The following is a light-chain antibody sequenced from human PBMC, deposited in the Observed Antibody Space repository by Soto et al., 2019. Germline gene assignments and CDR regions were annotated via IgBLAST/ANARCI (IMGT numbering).Light chain of an antibody. CDR2: EAS. J-gene: IGKJ1*01. V-gene: IGKV1-5*03. Sequence: DIQMTQSPSTLSASVGDRVTITCRASQSITGWLAWYQHKPGKAPKLLIYEASSLESGVPSRFSGTGSGAEFTLTISGLQPDDFATYYCQQYNTYSWTFGQGTRVEIK. CDR1: QSITGW. CDR3: QQYNTYSWT.